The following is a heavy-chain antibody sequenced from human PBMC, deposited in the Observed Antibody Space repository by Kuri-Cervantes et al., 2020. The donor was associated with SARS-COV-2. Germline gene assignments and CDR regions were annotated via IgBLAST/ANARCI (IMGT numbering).Heavy chain of an antibody. V-gene: IGHV3-30-3*01. D-gene: IGHD1-26*01. Sequence: GESLKISCAASGFTFSSYAMHWVRQAPGKGLEWVAGISYDGSNKYYADSVKGRLTISRDNSKNTLYLQMNSLRAEDTAVDYCARRRGSYYSYYFDYWGQGTLVTVSS. CDR2: ISYDGSNK. CDR1: GFTFSSYA. J-gene: IGHJ4*02. CDR3: ARRRGSYYSYYFDY.